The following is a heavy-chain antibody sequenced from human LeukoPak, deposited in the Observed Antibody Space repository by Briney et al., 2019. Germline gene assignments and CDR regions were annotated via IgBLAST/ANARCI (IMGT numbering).Heavy chain of an antibody. D-gene: IGHD5-12*01. J-gene: IGHJ4*02. CDR1: GYSFTRYW. CDR2: IDPSDSYT. Sequence: GESLKISCKGSGYSFTRYWISWVRQMPGKGLEWMGRIDPSDSYTNYSPSFQGHLTISADKSISTAYMELTNLRSDDTAVYYCARDCDYDSQRMNYFDYWGQGTRVTVSS. CDR3: ARDCDYDSQRMNYFDY. V-gene: IGHV5-10-1*01.